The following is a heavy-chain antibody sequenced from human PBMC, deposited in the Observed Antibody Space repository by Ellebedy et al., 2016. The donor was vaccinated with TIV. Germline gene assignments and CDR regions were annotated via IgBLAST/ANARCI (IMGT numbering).Heavy chain of an antibody. CDR3: ARYDYASSFDH. CDR2: MSGRT. Sequence: GESLKLSCTASGFTLSNYAMGWVRQAPGKGLEWVSGMSGRTYYEDSVKGRFTISRENSQNMVFLEMNSLRDEDTAVYYCARYDYASSFDHWGQGTLVTVSS. CDR1: GFTLSNYA. D-gene: IGHD4-17*01. V-gene: IGHV3-23*01. J-gene: IGHJ4*02.